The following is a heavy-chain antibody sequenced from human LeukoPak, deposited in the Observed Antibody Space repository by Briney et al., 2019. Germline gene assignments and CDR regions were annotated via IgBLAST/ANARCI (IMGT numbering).Heavy chain of an antibody. D-gene: IGHD3-10*02. V-gene: IGHV3-23*01. J-gene: IGHJ5*02. Sequence: GGSLRLSCAASGCTFSSFAMSWVRQAPGKGLEWVSAISDSGGTTYYADSVKGRFTISRDNSKNTLHLQMNSLRAEDTAVYYCARNRVFGDFTVFDHWGQGALVTVSS. CDR1: GCTFSSFA. CDR3: ARNRVFGDFTVFDH. CDR2: ISDSGGTT.